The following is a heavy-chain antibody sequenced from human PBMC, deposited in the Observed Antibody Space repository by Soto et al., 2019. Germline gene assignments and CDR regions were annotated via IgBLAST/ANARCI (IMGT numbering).Heavy chain of an antibody. D-gene: IGHD2-2*01. CDR3: ARVDLYCSSTSCYDNWFDP. CDR1: GDSVSSNSAA. CDR2: TYYRSKWYN. V-gene: IGHV6-1*01. J-gene: IGHJ5*02. Sequence: SQTLSLTRAISGDSVSSNSAAWNWIRQSPSRGLEWLGRTYYRSKWYNDYAVSVKSRITINPDTSKNQFSLQLNSVTPEDTAVYYCARVDLYCSSTSCYDNWFDPWGQGTLVTV.